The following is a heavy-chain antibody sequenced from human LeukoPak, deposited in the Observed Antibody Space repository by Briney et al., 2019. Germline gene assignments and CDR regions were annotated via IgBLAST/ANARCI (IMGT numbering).Heavy chain of an antibody. J-gene: IGHJ4*02. D-gene: IGHD5-18*01. V-gene: IGHV1-18*01. CDR2: ISAYNGNT. Sequence: ASVKVSCKASGYTFTSYGISWVRQAPGQGLEWMGWISAYNGNTNYAQKLQGRVTMTTDTSTSTVYMELRSLRSEDTAVYYCATQSGYSYGFDDYWGQGTLVTVSS. CDR1: GYTFTSYG. CDR3: ATQSGYSYGFDDY.